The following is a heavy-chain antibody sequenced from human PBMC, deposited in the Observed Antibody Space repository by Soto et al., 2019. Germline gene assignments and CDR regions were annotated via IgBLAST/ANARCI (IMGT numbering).Heavy chain of an antibody. V-gene: IGHV3-30-3*01. CDR3: ARDAFLYSRGAYYDH. D-gene: IGHD4-4*01. J-gene: IGHJ4*02. CDR1: GFTFSTYA. CDR2: ISYTGANK. Sequence: QVRLVESGGGAVQPGDSLRLSCAASGFTFSTYALHWVRQAPGKGLEWVAFISYTGANKYYADSVKGRFTVSRDNSKNIEPLQMTSLKPEDSAVYYWARDAFLYSRGAYYDHWGQGTLVTVSS.